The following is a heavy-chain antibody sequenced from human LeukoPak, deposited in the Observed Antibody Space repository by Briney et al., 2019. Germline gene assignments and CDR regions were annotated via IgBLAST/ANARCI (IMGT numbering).Heavy chain of an antibody. CDR3: ARTWSGYSTH. V-gene: IGHV4-39*01. Sequence: PSETLSLTCTVSGVSISSSTYYWGWIRQPPGEGLEWIGTVYYSGTTYYNPSLKSRVTISVDTSKNQFTLKLSSVTAADTAVYYCARTWSGYSTHWGQGTLVTVSS. J-gene: IGHJ4*02. CDR1: GVSISSSTYY. D-gene: IGHD3-3*01. CDR2: VYYSGTT.